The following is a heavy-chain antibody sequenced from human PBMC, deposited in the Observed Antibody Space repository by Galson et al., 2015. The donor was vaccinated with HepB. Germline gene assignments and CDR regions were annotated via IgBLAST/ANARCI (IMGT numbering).Heavy chain of an antibody. CDR3: ARDERRTWSGYYLFDY. V-gene: IGHV1-2*02. CDR1: GYTFTDYY. D-gene: IGHD3-3*01. CDR2: VNPDNGGT. J-gene: IGHJ4*02. Sequence: SVTVSCKASGYTFTDYYMHWVRQAPGQGPEWMGWVNPDNGGTNYAARFQGSVTMTRDTSISTSYMELSRLTSDDTAVYYCARDERRTWSGYYLFDYWGQGTLVTVSS.